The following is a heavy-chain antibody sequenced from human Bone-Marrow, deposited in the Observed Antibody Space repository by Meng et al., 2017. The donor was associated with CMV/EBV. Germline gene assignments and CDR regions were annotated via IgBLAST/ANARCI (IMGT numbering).Heavy chain of an antibody. D-gene: IGHD2-15*01. CDR1: GFTFSSYA. J-gene: IGHJ4*02. CDR3: ARDSGRFCRGGSCYITD. V-gene: IGHV3-23*01. Sequence: GESLKISCAASGFTFSSYAMSWVRQTPGKGLEWVSVISGSGDMTYYADSVKGRFTISRDNSKNTLYVQVDSLRAADTAVYYWARDSGRFCRGGSCYITDWGQGTLVTVSS. CDR2: ISGSGDMT.